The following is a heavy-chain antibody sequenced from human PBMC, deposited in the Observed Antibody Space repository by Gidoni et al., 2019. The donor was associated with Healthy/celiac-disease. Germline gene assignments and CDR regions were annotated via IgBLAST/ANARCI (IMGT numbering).Heavy chain of an antibody. CDR1: GFTFSSYA. J-gene: IGHJ4*02. CDR3: AKDRDYGGNPN. V-gene: IGHV3-23*01. Sequence: EVQLLESGGGWVQPGGPLRPSWAAPGFTFSSYAMSWVRKAPGRGVEGISAISSSGGSTYYADSVKGRVTISRDNSKNTLYLQMNSLRAEDTAVYYCAKDRDYGGNPNWGQGTLVTVSS. D-gene: IGHD4-17*01. CDR2: ISSSGGST.